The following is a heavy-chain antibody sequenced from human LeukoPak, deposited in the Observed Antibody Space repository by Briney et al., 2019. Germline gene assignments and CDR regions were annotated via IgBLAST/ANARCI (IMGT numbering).Heavy chain of an antibody. Sequence: ALVKVSCKASGYTFTGYYMHWVRQAPGQGLEWMGWINPNSGGTNYAQKFQGRVTMTRDTSISTAYMELSRLRSDDTAVYYCARDGGVDNWFDPWGQGTLVTVSS. CDR3: ARDGGVDNWFDP. D-gene: IGHD3-16*01. CDR1: GYTFTGYY. J-gene: IGHJ5*02. CDR2: INPNSGGT. V-gene: IGHV1-2*02.